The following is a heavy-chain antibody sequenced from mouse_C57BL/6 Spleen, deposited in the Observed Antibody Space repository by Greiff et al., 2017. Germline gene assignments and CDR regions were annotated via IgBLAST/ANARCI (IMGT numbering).Heavy chain of an antibody. CDR1: GFTFSDYG. CDR2: ISSGSSTI. D-gene: IGHD1-1*01. V-gene: IGHV5-17*01. CDR3: ARRHYYGSSPYYAMDY. Sequence: EVKLMESGGGLVKPGGSLKLSCAASGFTFSDYGMHWVRQAPEKGLEWVAYISSGSSTIYYADTVKGRFTISRDNAKNTLFLQMTSLRSEDTAMYYCARRHYYGSSPYYAMDYWGQGTSVTVSS. J-gene: IGHJ4*01.